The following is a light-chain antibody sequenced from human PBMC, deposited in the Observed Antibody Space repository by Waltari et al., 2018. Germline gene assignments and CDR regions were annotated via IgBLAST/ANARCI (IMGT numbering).Light chain of an antibody. V-gene: IGKV1-5*01. CDR3: QHTFETPYS. J-gene: IGKJ2*01. CDR1: QSISDY. CDR2: DAS. Sequence: DIQMTQSPSTLSPSVGDTVTITCRASQSISDYLAWYQQKPGKAPKLLIYDASTLKNGVPSRFSGSVSGTEFTLTISSLQPDDFATYYCQHTFETPYSFGQGTKLESK.